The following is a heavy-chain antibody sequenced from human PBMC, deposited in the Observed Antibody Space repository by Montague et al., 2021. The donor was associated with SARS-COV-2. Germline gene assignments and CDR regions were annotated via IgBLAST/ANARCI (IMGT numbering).Heavy chain of an antibody. Sequence: SETLSLTCAVSGDSIITTNWWCWVRRPPGKGLEWIGEIYQSGSTNYNPSLKSRVTMSIDKSKNQFSLELNSVTAADTALYYCVIAGGLDNRPPVWGQGALVIVSS. V-gene: IGHV4-4*02. CDR1: GDSIITTNW. CDR2: IYQSGST. J-gene: IGHJ4*02. D-gene: IGHD3/OR15-3a*01. CDR3: VIAGGLDNRPPV.